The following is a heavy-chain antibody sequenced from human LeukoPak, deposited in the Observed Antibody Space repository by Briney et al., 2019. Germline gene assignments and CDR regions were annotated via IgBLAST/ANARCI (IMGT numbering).Heavy chain of an antibody. Sequence: ASVKVSCKASGHTFTGYYMHWVRQAPGQGLEWMGWINPNSGGTNYAQNFQGRVTMTRDTSINTAYMELSRLRSDDTAVYYCARDLVCSGGSCYSFTIWGQGTLVTVSS. J-gene: IGHJ4*02. D-gene: IGHD2-15*01. CDR1: GHTFTGYY. V-gene: IGHV1-2*02. CDR2: INPNSGGT. CDR3: ARDLVCSGGSCYSFTI.